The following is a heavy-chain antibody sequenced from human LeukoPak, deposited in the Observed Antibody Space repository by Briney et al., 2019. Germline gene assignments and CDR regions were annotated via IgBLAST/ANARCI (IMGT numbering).Heavy chain of an antibody. CDR2: INAGNGNT. CDR1: GYTFTSYA. V-gene: IGHV1-3*01. Sequence: ASVKVSCKASGYTFTSYAMHWVRQAPGQRLEWMGWINAGNGNTKYSQKFQGRVTITRDTSASTAYMELSSLRSEDTAVYYCARDYLPYYYGSGSYYNARPNWFDPWGQGTLVTVSS. J-gene: IGHJ5*02. D-gene: IGHD3-10*01. CDR3: ARDYLPYYYGSGSYYNARPNWFDP.